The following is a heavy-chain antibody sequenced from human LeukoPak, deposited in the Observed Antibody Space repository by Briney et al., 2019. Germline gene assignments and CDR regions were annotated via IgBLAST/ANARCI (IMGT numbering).Heavy chain of an antibody. V-gene: IGHV3-21*06. J-gene: IGHJ4*02. D-gene: IGHD1-14*01. CDR2: IGPTGSDR. CDR3: ATETNGRHYDY. Sequence: GGSLRLSCTASGLTFSTSGFNWVRQAPGKGLEWVASIGPTGSDRYHADSIKGRFTISRDNANNFLYLQMNSPRAEDTAVYYCATETNGRHYDYWGQGTLLTVSS. CDR1: GLTFSTSG.